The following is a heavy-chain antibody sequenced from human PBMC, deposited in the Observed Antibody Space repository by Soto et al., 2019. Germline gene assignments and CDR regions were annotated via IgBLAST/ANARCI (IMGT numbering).Heavy chain of an antibody. CDR2: IYYSGST. Sequence: SETLSLTCTVSGGSISSSSYYWGWIRQPPGKGLEWIGSIYYSGSTYYNPSLKSRVTISVDTSKNQFSLKLSSVTAADTAVYYCARHNPNAGTTPAGNWFDPWGQGTLVTVSS. V-gene: IGHV4-39*01. CDR1: GGSISSSSYY. J-gene: IGHJ5*02. D-gene: IGHD1-1*01. CDR3: ARHNPNAGTTPAGNWFDP.